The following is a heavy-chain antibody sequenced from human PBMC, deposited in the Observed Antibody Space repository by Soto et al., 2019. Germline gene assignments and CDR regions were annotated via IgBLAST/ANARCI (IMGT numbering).Heavy chain of an antibody. CDR3: ARDLVSDYGDYGHYGMDV. CDR1: GGTFSSYT. V-gene: IGHV1-69*08. J-gene: IGHJ6*02. Sequence: QVQLVQSGAEVKKPGSSVKVSCKASGGTFSSYTISWVRQAPGQGLEWMGRIIPILGIANYAQKFQGRVTITADKSTSTAYMALSSLRSEDTAVYYCARDLVSDYGDYGHYGMDVWGQGTTVTVSS. CDR2: IIPILGIA. D-gene: IGHD4-17*01.